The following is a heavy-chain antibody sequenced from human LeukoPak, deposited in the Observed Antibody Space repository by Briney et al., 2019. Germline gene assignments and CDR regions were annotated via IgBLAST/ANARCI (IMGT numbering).Heavy chain of an antibody. D-gene: IGHD2-2*01. Sequence: GGSLRLSCAASGFTVSSNYMSWVRQAPGKGLEWVSVIYSGGSTYYADSVKGRFTISRDNSKNTLYLQMNSLRVEDTAVYYCTRDHITSWQIDFWGQGTMVTVSS. CDR3: TRDHITSWQIDF. CDR2: IYSGGST. V-gene: IGHV3-66*01. CDR1: GFTVSSNY. J-gene: IGHJ4*02.